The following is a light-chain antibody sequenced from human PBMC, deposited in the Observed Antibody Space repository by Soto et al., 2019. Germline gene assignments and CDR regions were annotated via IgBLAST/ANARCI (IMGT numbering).Light chain of an antibody. CDR3: HQYNNWPPYT. V-gene: IGKV3-15*01. J-gene: IGKJ2*01. CDR1: QSVSTN. Sequence: EIVMTQSPATLSVFPGERATLSCRASQSVSTNLAWYQQKPGQAPRLLIYGASARATGIPARFSGSGSGTAFTLTISRLQSEDFAVYYCHQYNNWPPYTFGQGTKLEIK. CDR2: GAS.